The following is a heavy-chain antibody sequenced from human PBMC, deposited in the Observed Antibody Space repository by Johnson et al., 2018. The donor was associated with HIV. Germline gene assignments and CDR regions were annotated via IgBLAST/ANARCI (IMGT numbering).Heavy chain of an antibody. V-gene: IGHV3-23*03. CDR1: GFTFDDYA. CDR2: IYSGGRT. J-gene: IGHJ3*02. D-gene: IGHD3-16*01. CDR3: AGGPDAFDI. Sequence: VQLVESGGAVVQPGGSLRLSCAASGFTFDDYAMHWVRQAPGKGLQWVSVIYSGGRTYYADSVKGRFTISIDNSKNTLYLQMNSLRAEDTAVYYCAGGPDAFDIWGQGTMVTVSS.